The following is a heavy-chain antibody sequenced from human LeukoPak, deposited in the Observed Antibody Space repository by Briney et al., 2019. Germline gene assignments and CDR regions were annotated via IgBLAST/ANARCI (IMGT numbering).Heavy chain of an antibody. Sequence: ASVKVSCKASGYTFTGYYMNWVRQAPGQGLEWMGWINPNSGRTNYAQNFQGRITMTRDPSISTAYMELSGLTSNDTAVYYCARTREYSSSWYFPPFDPWGQGTLVTVSS. J-gene: IGHJ5*02. CDR1: GYTFTGYY. D-gene: IGHD6-13*01. CDR3: ARTREYSSSWYFPPFDP. V-gene: IGHV1-2*02. CDR2: INPNSGRT.